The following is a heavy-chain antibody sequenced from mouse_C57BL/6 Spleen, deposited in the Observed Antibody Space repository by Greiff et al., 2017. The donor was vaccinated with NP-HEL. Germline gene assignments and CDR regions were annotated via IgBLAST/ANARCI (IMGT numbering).Heavy chain of an antibody. J-gene: IGHJ1*03. CDR3: ARAGTVVVFDV. V-gene: IGHV1-42*01. CDR2: INPSTGGT. CDR1: GYSFTGYY. D-gene: IGHD1-1*01. Sequence: VQLQQSGPELVKPGASVKISCKASGYSFTGYYMNWVKQSPEKSLEWIGEINPSTGGTTYNQKFKAKATLTVDKSSSTAYMQLKSLTSEDSAVYYCARAGTVVVFDVWGTGTTVTVSS.